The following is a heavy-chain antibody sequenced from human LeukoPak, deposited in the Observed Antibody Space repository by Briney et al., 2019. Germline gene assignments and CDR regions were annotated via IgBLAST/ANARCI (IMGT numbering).Heavy chain of an antibody. V-gene: IGHV3-48*01. J-gene: IGHJ4*02. Sequence: GGSLRLSCAASGFTFSSYSMNWVRQAPGKGLEWVSYISSSSSTIYYADSVKGRFTISRDNSRNTLYLQMNSLRAEDTAIYYCSKARDGFGVDTIDYWGQGTLVTVSS. CDR3: SKARDGFGVDTIDY. CDR1: GFTFSSYS. D-gene: IGHD3-3*01. CDR2: ISSSSSTI.